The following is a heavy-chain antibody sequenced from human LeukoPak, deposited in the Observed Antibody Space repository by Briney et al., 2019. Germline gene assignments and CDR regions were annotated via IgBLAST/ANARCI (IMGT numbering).Heavy chain of an antibody. D-gene: IGHD3-22*01. CDR2: IIPIFGTA. CDR3: ASAVKYYYDSSGYYYGIDY. J-gene: IGHJ4*02. Sequence: ASVKVSCKASGGTFSSYAISWVRQAPGQGLEWMGGIIPIFGTANYAQKFQGRVTITADESTSTAYMELGSLRSEDTAVYYCASAVKYYYDSSGYYYGIDYWGQGTLVTVSS. V-gene: IGHV1-69*13. CDR1: GGTFSSYA.